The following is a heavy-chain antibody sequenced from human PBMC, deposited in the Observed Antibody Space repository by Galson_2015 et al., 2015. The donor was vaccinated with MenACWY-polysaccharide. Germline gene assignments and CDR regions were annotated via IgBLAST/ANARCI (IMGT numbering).Heavy chain of an antibody. J-gene: IGHJ5*02. CDR1: GGSMSTYH. CDR3: ARIGGMNKGNYYNYGWFDP. Sequence: SETLSLTCTVSGGSMSTYHWSWIRQSPGKGLEWIGWIHYSGSTKYSPSLKSRVTISVDTSENQSSLKLSSVTTADTAVYYCARIGGMNKGNYYNYGWFDPWGQGTLVTVSS. CDR2: IHYSGST. D-gene: IGHD3-22*01. V-gene: IGHV4-59*01.